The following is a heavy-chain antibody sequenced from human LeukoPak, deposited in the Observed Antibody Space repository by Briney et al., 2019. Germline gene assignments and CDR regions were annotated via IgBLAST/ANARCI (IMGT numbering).Heavy chain of an antibody. Sequence: PETLSLTCTVSGGSISSYYWSWIRQPPGKGLEWIGYIYYSGSTNYNPSLKSRVTISVDTSKNQFSLKLSSVTAADTAVYYCARHGPNYDISTGYYGPVVYFDYWGQGTLVTVSS. CDR2: IYYSGST. J-gene: IGHJ4*02. CDR1: GGSISSYY. V-gene: IGHV4-59*08. D-gene: IGHD3-9*01. CDR3: ARHGPNYDISTGYYGPVVYFDY.